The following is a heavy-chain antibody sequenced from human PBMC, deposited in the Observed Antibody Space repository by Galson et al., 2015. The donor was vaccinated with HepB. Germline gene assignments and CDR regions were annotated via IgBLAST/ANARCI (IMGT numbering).Heavy chain of an antibody. J-gene: IGHJ4*02. Sequence: SLRLSCAASGFTFSSYWMSWVRQAPGKGLEWVANIKQDGSEKYYVDSVKGRFTISRDNAKNSLYLQMNSLRAEDTAVYYCARDLGYYDFWSGYWGSGIDYWGQGTLVTVSS. CDR3: ARDLGYYDFWSGYWGSGIDY. V-gene: IGHV3-7*01. CDR2: IKQDGSEK. CDR1: GFTFSSYW. D-gene: IGHD3-3*01.